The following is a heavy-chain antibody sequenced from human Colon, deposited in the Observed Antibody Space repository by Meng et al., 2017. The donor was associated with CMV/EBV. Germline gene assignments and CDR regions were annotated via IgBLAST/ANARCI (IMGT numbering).Heavy chain of an antibody. Sequence: GESLKISCAVSGFIFRDHYMDWFRQAPGKGLEWVARIKNERDSYITEYAASVRGRFTIWRDDSKNSLYLEVSSLKTEDTAVYYCGRDSMKGGGFDCWGQGVLVTVSS. CDR3: GRDSMKGGGFDC. CDR1: GFIFRDHY. D-gene: IGHD3-10*01. J-gene: IGHJ4*02. V-gene: IGHV3-72*01. CDR2: IKNERDSYIT.